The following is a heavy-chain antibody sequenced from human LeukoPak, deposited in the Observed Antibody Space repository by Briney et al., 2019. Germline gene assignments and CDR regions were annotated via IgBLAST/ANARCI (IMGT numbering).Heavy chain of an antibody. D-gene: IGHD6-19*01. V-gene: IGHV3-64D*09. CDR3: VKEGREGWNYFDY. CDR1: GFTFSSYA. Sequence: PGGSLRLSCSASGFTFSSYALHWVRQAPGKGLEYVSAISSNGGTTYYADSLKGRFTISRDNSKNMLYLQMSSLRPEDTAVHYCVKEGREGWNYFDYWGQGALVTVSS. J-gene: IGHJ4*02. CDR2: ISSNGGTT.